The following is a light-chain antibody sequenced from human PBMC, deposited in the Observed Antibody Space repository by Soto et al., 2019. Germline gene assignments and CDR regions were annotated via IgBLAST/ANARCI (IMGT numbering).Light chain of an antibody. V-gene: IGKV3-15*01. CDR2: GAS. Sequence: IVMTQSPATLSVSPGGRATLSCRASQSVTSNLAWYQQKPGQAPRLLIYGASTRATGIPARFSGGGSGTEFTLTISSLQSEDFAVYYCHQYNNWPPAFGQGTKVEIK. J-gene: IGKJ1*01. CDR3: HQYNNWPPA. CDR1: QSVTSN.